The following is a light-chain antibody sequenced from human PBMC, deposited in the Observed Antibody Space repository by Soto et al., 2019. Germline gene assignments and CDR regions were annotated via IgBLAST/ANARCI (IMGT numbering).Light chain of an antibody. V-gene: IGLV2-11*01. Sequence: QSVLTQPRSVSGSPGQSVTISCTGTSSDVGGYNCVSWYQQHPGKAPQLIIYDVTQRPSGVSYRFSGSKYGNTASLTISGLQGEDEADYYCSSYTVSRTYVFGTGTKVTVL. CDR3: SSYTVSRTYV. CDR2: DVT. CDR1: SSDVGGYNC. J-gene: IGLJ1*01.